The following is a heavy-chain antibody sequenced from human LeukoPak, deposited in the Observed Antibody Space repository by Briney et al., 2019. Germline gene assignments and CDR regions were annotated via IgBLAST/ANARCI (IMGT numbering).Heavy chain of an antibody. V-gene: IGHV1-24*01. J-gene: IGHJ6*02. D-gene: IGHD1-26*01. CDR2: FDPEDGET. Sequence: ASVKVSCKASGYTFTSYYMHWVRQAPGKGLEWMGGFDPEDGETIYAQKFQGRVTMTEDTSTDTAYMELSSLRSEDTAVYYCATPQRYSGSYFYYYGMDVWGQGTTVTVSS. CDR3: ATPQRYSGSYFYYYGMDV. CDR1: GYTFTSYY.